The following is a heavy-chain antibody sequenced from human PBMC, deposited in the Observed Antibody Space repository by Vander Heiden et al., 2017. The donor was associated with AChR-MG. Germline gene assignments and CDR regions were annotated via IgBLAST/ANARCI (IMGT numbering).Heavy chain of an antibody. Sequence: QVQLQQWGAGLLKPSETLSLTCEVYGVSFNSYYWIRQPPGKGLEWIGEINDSGSTNYNPPLRGRVVMSVDTSKNQFSLKLSSVTAADTAVYYCARAMASDYSESSGRPLDHWGQGTLVTVSS. D-gene: IGHD3-22*01. CDR2: INDSGST. CDR1: GVSFNSYY. J-gene: IGHJ4*02. CDR3: ARAMASDYSESSGRPLDH. V-gene: IGHV4-34*02.